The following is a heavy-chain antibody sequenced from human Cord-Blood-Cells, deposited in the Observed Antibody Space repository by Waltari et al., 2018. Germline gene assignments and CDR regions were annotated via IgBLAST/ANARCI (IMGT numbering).Heavy chain of an antibody. D-gene: IGHD3-9*01. V-gene: IGHV4-34*01. CDR3: ARGLGDILTGRSLDAFDI. CDR1: GGSFSGYY. J-gene: IGHJ3*02. Sequence: QVQLQQWGAGLLKPSETLSLTCADYGGSFSGYYWVWIRQPPGKGLEWIGEINHSGTTTYNPSLKSRVTISVDTSKNQFSLKLSSVTAADTAVYYCARGLGDILTGRSLDAFDIWGQGTMVTDSS. CDR2: INHSGTT.